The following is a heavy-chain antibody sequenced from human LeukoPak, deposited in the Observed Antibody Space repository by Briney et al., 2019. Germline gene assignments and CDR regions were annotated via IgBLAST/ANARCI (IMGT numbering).Heavy chain of an antibody. Sequence: GRSLRLSCAASGFTFSSYGMHWVRQAPGKGLEWVAVIWYDGSNKYYADSVKGRFTISRDNSKNTLYLQMNSLRAEDTAVYYCARDLFSRGMVVVPAGLGGALDYWGRGTLVSVSS. CDR1: GFTFSSYG. J-gene: IGHJ4*02. D-gene: IGHD2-2*01. V-gene: IGHV3-33*01. CDR3: ARDLFSRGMVVVPAGLGGALDY. CDR2: IWYDGSNK.